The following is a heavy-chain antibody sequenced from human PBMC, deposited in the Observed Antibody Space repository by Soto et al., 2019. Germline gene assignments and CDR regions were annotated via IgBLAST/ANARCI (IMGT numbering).Heavy chain of an antibody. CDR2: IYHSGST. Sequence: SETLSLTCAVSGGSISSGGYSWSWIRQPPGKGLEWIGYIYHSGSTYYNPSLKSRVTISVDRSKNQFSLKLSSVTAADTAVYYCARGEYNWKYWGQGTLVTVSS. D-gene: IGHD1-20*01. V-gene: IGHV4-30-2*01. CDR3: ARGEYNWKY. CDR1: GGSISSGGYS. J-gene: IGHJ4*02.